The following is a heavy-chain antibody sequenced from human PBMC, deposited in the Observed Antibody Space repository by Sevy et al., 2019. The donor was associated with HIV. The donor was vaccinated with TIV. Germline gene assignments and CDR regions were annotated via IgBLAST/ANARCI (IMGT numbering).Heavy chain of an antibody. V-gene: IGHV1-69*06. CDR2: IIPIFGTA. D-gene: IGHD6-13*01. J-gene: IGHJ6*03. CDR1: GGTFSSYA. Sequence: ASVKVSCKASGGTFSSYAISWVRQAPGQGLEWMGGIIPIFGTANYAQKFQGRVTITADKSTSTAYMELSSLRSEDTVVYYCASGIAAAGRGGYYYYMDVWGKGTTVTVSS. CDR3: ASGIAAAGRGGYYYYMDV.